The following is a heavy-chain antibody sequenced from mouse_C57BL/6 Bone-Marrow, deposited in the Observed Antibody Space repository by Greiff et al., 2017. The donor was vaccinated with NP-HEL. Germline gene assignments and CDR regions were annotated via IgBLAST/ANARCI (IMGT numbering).Heavy chain of an antibody. CDR3: ARSGKVITTVVATGDWYFDV. CDR1: GYTFTSYW. J-gene: IGHJ1*03. D-gene: IGHD1-1*01. CDR2: IHPNSGST. Sequence: VKLQQPGTELVKPGASVKLSCKASGYTFTSYWMHWVKQRPGQGLEWIGMIHPNSGSTNYNEKFKSKATLTVDKSSSTAYMQLSSLTSEDSAVYYCARSGKVITTVVATGDWYFDVWGTGTTVTVSS. V-gene: IGHV1-64*01.